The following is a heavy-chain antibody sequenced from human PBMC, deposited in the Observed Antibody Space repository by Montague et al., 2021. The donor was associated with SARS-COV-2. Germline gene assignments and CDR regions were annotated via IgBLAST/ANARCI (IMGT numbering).Heavy chain of an antibody. D-gene: IGHD3-3*01. CDR2: ISSNGGST. Sequence: SRRLSCAASGFTFSSYAMHWVRQAPGKGLEYVSAISSNGGSTYYANSVKGRFTISRDNSKNTLYLQMGSLRAEDMAVYYCARDHPITIFGVVTNYYYMDVWGKGTTVTVSS. J-gene: IGHJ6*03. CDR3: ARDHPITIFGVVTNYYYMDV. V-gene: IGHV3-64*01. CDR1: GFTFSSYA.